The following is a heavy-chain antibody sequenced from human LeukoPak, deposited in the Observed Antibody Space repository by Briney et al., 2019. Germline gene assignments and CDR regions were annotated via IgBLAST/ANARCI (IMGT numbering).Heavy chain of an antibody. J-gene: IGHJ4*02. CDR2: IYYGGST. CDR1: GGSISSYY. V-gene: IGHV4-59*08. Sequence: SETLSLTCTVSGGSISSYYWSWIRQPPGKGLEWIGYIYYGGSTNHNPSLTSRVTISVDTSKNQFSLKLNFVTAADTAVYYCARVSYQEGVDYWGQGTLVTVSS. D-gene: IGHD2-2*01. CDR3: ARVSYQEGVDY.